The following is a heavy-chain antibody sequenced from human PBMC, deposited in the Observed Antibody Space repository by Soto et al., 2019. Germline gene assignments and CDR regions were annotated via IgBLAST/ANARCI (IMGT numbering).Heavy chain of an antibody. D-gene: IGHD5-18*01. Sequence: PSETLSLTCAVSGDSIISIYHWAWIRQPPGKGLEWVASIYHTGTTYYNPSLTSRVTISVDTSKNLFSLKLSSVTAADSAVYASAQISADTPMVYWLDPWGQGTLVTVSS. CDR1: GDSIISIYH. J-gene: IGHJ5*02. CDR2: IYHTGTT. V-gene: IGHV4-38-2*01. CDR3: AQISADTPMVYWLDP.